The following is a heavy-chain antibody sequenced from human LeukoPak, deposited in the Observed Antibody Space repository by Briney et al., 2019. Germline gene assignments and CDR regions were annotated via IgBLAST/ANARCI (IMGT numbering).Heavy chain of an antibody. CDR2: INPSGGST. J-gene: IGHJ6*02. CDR3: ARAVGATLNYGMDV. D-gene: IGHD1-26*01. Sequence: ASVKVSCKVSGYTLIELSMHWVRQAPGQGLEWMGIINPSGGSTSYAQKFQGRVTMTRDTSTSTVYMELSSLRSEDTAVYYCARAVGATLNYGMDVWGQGTTVTVSS. V-gene: IGHV1-46*01. CDR1: GYTLIELS.